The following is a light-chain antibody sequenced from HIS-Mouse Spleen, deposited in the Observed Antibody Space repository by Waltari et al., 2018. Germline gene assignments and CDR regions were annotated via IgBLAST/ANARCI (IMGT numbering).Light chain of an antibody. Sequence: QPALPQPASVSGPPGQSITISCTVTSSYVGRYTLFLWYQQHPGKAPKLRNYESSKRPSGVSNRFSGSKSGNTASLTISGLQAEDEADYYCCSYAGSSTWVFGGGTKLTVL. CDR1: SSYVGRYTL. CDR2: ESS. V-gene: IGLV2-23*01. CDR3: CSYAGSSTWV. J-gene: IGLJ3*02.